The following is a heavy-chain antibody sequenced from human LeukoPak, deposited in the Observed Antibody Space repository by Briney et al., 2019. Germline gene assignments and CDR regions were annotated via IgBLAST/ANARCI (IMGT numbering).Heavy chain of an antibody. CDR1: GGSISSSSYY. D-gene: IGHD5-12*01. Sequence: SETLSLTCTVSGGSISSSSYYWGWIRQPPGKGLEWIGSIYYSGSTYYNPSLKSRVTISVDTSKNQFSLKLSSVTAADTAVYYCARQGVVATTPLGYYYYMDVWGKGTTVTVSS. V-gene: IGHV4-39*01. J-gene: IGHJ6*03. CDR3: ARQGVVATTPLGYYYYMDV. CDR2: IYYSGST.